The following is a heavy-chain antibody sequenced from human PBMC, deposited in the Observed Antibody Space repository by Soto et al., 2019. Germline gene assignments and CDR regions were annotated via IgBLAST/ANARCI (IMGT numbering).Heavy chain of an antibody. J-gene: IGHJ6*02. D-gene: IGHD6-13*01. CDR1: GFTFSSYG. CDR3: AKAMVAAAGTLGRLAGMDV. CDR2: ISYDGSNK. Sequence: LRLSCAASGFTFSSYGMHWVRQAPGKGLEWVAVISYDGSNKYYADSVKGRFTISRDNSKNTLYLQMNSLRAEDTAVYYCAKAMVAAAGTLGRLAGMDVWGQGTTVTVSS. V-gene: IGHV3-30*18.